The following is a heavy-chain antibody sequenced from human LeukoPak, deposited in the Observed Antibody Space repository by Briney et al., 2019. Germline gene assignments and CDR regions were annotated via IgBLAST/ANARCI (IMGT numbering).Heavy chain of an antibody. CDR1: GFTLSSYA. Sequence: GGSLRLSCTVSGFTLSSYAMSWVRQAPGKGLEWVSAISGSGGSTYYADSVKGRFTISRDNSKNTLYLQMNSLRAEDTAVYYCAKDGEGLGYWGQGTLVTVSS. CDR2: ISGSGGST. V-gene: IGHV3-23*01. D-gene: IGHD3-3*01. CDR3: AKDGEGLGY. J-gene: IGHJ4*02.